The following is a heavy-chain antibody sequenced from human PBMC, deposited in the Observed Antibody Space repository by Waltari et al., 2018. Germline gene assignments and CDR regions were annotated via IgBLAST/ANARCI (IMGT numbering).Heavy chain of an antibody. V-gene: IGHV7-4-1*02. CDR2: INTESGNP. CDR1: GYTFTTYG. D-gene: IGHD3-22*01. J-gene: IGHJ3*02. Sequence: QVQLVQSGSELKKPGASVKVSCKASGYTFTTYGINWVRQAPGQGLEWPGWINTESGNPTYAQGFTGRLVFSLDTSVNTAFLQISSLKAEDSAIYYCARDFESRGYDIWGQGTMVTVSS. CDR3: ARDFESRGYDI.